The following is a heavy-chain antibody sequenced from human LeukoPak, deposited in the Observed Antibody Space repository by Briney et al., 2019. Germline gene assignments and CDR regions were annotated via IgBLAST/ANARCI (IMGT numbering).Heavy chain of an antibody. Sequence: SVKVSCKASGGTFSSYAISWVRQAPGQGLEWMGRIIPILGIANYAQKFQGRVTITADKSTSTAYMELRSLRSDDTAVYYCARGAYPFTIFGVVNYYFDYWGQGTLVTVSS. V-gene: IGHV1-69*04. CDR2: IIPILGIA. D-gene: IGHD3-3*01. J-gene: IGHJ4*02. CDR1: GGTFSSYA. CDR3: ARGAYPFTIFGVVNYYFDY.